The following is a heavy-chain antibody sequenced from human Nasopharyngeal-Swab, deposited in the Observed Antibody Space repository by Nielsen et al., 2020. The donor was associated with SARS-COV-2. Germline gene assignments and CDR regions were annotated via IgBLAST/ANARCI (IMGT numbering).Heavy chain of an antibody. J-gene: IGHJ3*02. V-gene: IGHV3-33*08. D-gene: IGHD5-18*01. Sequence: GSLRLSCAASGFTFSSYAMHWVRQAPGKGLEWVAVIWHDGSNKYYADSVKGRFTISRDNSKNTLYLQMNSLRAEDTAVYYCARDLTPMVIIYAFDMWGQGTMVTVSS. CDR1: GFTFSSYA. CDR2: IWHDGSNK. CDR3: ARDLTPMVIIYAFDM.